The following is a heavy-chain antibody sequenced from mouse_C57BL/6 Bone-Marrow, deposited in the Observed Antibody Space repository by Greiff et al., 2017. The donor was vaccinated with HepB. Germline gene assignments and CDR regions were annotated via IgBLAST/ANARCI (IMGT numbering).Heavy chain of an antibody. CDR1: GYAFSSSW. CDR3: APITTVNY. CDR2: IYPGDGAT. Sequence: QVQLKQSGPELVKPGASVKISCKASGYAFSSSWMNWVKQRPGKGLEWIGRIYPGDGATNYNGKFKDKATLTADKSSSTAYMQLRSLASEDSAVYYFAPITTVNYWGQGTTLTVSS. V-gene: IGHV1-82*01. D-gene: IGHD1-1*01. J-gene: IGHJ2*01.